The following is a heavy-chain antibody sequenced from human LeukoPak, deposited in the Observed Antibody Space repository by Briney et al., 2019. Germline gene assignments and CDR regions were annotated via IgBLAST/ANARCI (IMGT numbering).Heavy chain of an antibody. CDR3: ARGITRVAPYYYYYMDV. V-gene: IGHV4-34*01. J-gene: IGHJ6*03. CDR2: INHSGST. Sequence: SETLSLTCAVYGGSFSGYYWSWIRQPPGKGLEWIGEINHSGSTNYNPSLKSRVTISVDTSKNQFSLKLSSVTAADTAVYYCARGITRVAPYYYYYMDVWGKGTTVTVSS. CDR1: GGSFSGYY. D-gene: IGHD5-12*01.